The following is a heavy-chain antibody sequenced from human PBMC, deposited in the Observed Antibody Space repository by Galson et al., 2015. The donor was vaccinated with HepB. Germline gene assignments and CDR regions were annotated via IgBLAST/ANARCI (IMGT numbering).Heavy chain of an antibody. CDR3: ARDEDVVVPAAPPGFDP. V-gene: IGHV1-18*01. CDR2: ISAYNGNT. J-gene: IGHJ5*02. Sequence: SVKVSCKASGYTFTSYGISWVRQAPGQGLEWMGWISAYNGNTNYAQKLQGRVTMTTDTSTSTAYMELRSLRSDDTAVYYCARDEDVVVPAAPPGFDPWGQGTLVTVSS. CDR1: GYTFTSYG. D-gene: IGHD2-2*01.